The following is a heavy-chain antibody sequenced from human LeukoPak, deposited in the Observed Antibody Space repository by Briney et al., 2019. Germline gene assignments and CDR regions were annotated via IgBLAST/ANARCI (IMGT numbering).Heavy chain of an antibody. J-gene: IGHJ5*02. CDR1: GYTFTSYY. CDR2: INPSGGST. V-gene: IGHV1-46*01. CDR3: ARGYCSGGSCYSRTGLFDP. Sequence: ASVKVSCKASGYTFTSYYMHWVRQAPGQGLEWMGIINPSGGSTSYAQTFQGRVTMTRDMSTSTAYMELRSLRSDDTAVYYCARGYCSGGSCYSRTGLFDPWGQGTLVTVSS. D-gene: IGHD2-15*01.